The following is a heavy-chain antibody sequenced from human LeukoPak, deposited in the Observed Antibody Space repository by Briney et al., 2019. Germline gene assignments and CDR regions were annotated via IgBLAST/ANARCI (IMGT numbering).Heavy chain of an antibody. CDR2: INHSRST. D-gene: IGHD5-24*01. CDR1: GGSFSGYY. Sequence: SETLSLTCAVYGGSFSGYYWSWIRQPPGKGLEWIGEINHSRSTNYNPSLKSRVTISVDTPKNQFSLKLSSVTAADTAVYYCARNGYMYYFDYWGQGTLVTVSS. CDR3: ARNGYMYYFDY. J-gene: IGHJ4*02. V-gene: IGHV4-34*01.